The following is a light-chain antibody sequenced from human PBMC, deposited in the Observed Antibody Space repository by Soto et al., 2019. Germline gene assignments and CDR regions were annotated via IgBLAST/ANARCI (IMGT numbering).Light chain of an antibody. CDR2: KAS. CDR1: QGISTF. CDR3: QQYNSYRWT. J-gene: IGKJ1*01. V-gene: IGKV1-5*03. Sequence: DIHMTQSPSFLSAAVGDRVTITCRASQGISTFLAWYQQKPGKAPKLLIYKASSLESGVPSRFSGSGSGTEFTLTISSLQPDDFATYYCQQYNSYRWTFGQGTKVDIK.